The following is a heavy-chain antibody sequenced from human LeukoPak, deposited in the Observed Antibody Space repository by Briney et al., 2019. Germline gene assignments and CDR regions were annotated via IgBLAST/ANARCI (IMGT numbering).Heavy chain of an antibody. CDR2: INGRSTDI. J-gene: IGHJ4*02. V-gene: IGHV3-21*01. D-gene: IGHD3-22*01. CDR3: ARRGYSDSSGYDY. CDR1: GFSFSNYA. Sequence: GGSLRLSCAASGFSFSNYAMNWVRQAPGKGLEWVSSINGRSTDIYYADSVKGRFTISRDNVKNSLYLQMNSLRAEDTAIYYCARRGYSDSSGYDYWGQGTLVTVSS.